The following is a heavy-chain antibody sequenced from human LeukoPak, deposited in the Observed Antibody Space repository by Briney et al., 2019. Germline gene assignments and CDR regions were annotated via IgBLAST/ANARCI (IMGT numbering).Heavy chain of an antibody. Sequence: PGGSLRLSCAASGFTFSSYAMTWVRQAPGKGLEWVSSIGPGGSSTYYTDSVKGRFTISRDSSKNTLYLQMNSLRAEDTAVYYCAKVARGPGNSYGAYYGMDVWGQGTTVTVSS. V-gene: IGHV3-23*01. CDR2: IGPGGSST. CDR1: GFTFSSYA. CDR3: AKVARGPGNSYGAYYGMDV. D-gene: IGHD5-18*01. J-gene: IGHJ6*02.